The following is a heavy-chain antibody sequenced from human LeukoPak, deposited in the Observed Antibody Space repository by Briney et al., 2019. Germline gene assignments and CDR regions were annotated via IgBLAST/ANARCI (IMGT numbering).Heavy chain of an antibody. CDR3: ARDRNSYDILTGYDYYYYGMDV. Sequence: SETLSLTCAVSGGSISSGGYSWSWIRQPPGKGLEWIGYIYHSGSTYYNPSLKSRVTISVDRSKNQFSLKLSSVTAADTAVYYCARDRNSYDILTGYDYYYYGMDVWGQGTTVTVSS. CDR1: GGSISSGGYS. J-gene: IGHJ6*02. V-gene: IGHV4-30-2*01. CDR2: IYHSGST. D-gene: IGHD3-9*01.